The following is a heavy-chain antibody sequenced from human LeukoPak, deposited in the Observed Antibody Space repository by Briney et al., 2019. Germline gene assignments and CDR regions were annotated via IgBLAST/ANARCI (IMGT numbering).Heavy chain of an antibody. J-gene: IGHJ4*02. CDR1: GCTFSSYE. CDR2: ISSSGSTI. V-gene: IGHV3-48*03. CDR3: ARGGRAQLAVAGTHNIDY. D-gene: IGHD6-19*01. Sequence: HPGGSLRLSCAASGCTFSSYEMNWVRQAPGKGLEWVSYISSSGSTIYYADSVKGRFTISRDNAKNSLYLQMNSLRAEDTAVYYCARGGRAQLAVAGTHNIDYWGQGTLVTVSS.